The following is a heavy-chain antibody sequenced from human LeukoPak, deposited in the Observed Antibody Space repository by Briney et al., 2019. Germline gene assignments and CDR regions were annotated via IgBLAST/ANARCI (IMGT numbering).Heavy chain of an antibody. CDR2: IYYSGST. CDR3: ARDKQLWLH. J-gene: IGHJ4*02. Sequence: SETLSLTCTVSGGSISSYYWSWIRQPPGKGLEWIGYIYYSGSTNYNASLKSRVTISVDTSKNQFSLKLSSVTAADTAVYYCARDKQLWLHWGQGTLVTVSS. CDR1: GGSISSYY. V-gene: IGHV4-59*01. D-gene: IGHD5-18*01.